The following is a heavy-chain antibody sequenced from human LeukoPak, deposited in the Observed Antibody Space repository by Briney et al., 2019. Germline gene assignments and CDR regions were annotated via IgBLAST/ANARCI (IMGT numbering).Heavy chain of an antibody. J-gene: IGHJ4*02. CDR1: GFTFSNLG. V-gene: IGHV3-30*13. D-gene: IGHD2-15*01. CDR3: ARDRALAVSLSD. Sequence: GGSLRLSCVASGFTFSNLGMHWVRQAPDKGLEWVAGVSYDGSNRYYGDSVKGRFTISRDNSNNGLFLQLTSLRVEDTAVYFCARDRALAVSLSDWGQGTLVTVS. CDR2: VSYDGSNR.